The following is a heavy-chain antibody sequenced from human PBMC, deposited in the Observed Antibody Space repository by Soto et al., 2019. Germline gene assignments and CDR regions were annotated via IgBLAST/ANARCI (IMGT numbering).Heavy chain of an antibody. D-gene: IGHD3-3*01. J-gene: IGHJ6*02. CDR1: GYTVTGYD. CDR3: ARDARYDFWSGYWSPVVHHEPAVGQEYYYYGMDV. V-gene: IGHV1-46*01. CDR2: INPSGGST. Sequence: ASVKVSCKASGYTVTGYDIHWVRQAPGQGLEWMGIINPSGGSTSYAQKFQGRVTMTRDTSTSTVYMELSSLRSEDTAVYYCARDARYDFWSGYWSPVVHHEPAVGQEYYYYGMDVWGQGTTVTVSS.